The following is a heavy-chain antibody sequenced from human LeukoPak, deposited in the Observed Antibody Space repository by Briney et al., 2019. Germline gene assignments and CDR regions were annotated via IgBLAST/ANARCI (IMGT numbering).Heavy chain of an antibody. D-gene: IGHD3-10*01. Sequence: GGSLRLSCAASGFTFSDYYMSWIRQAPGKGLEWVSYISSGSTIYYADSVKGRFTISRDNAKNSLYLQMNSLRAEDTAVYYCARFGEVSYGDAFDIWGQGTMVTVSS. CDR2: ISSGSTI. CDR1: GFTFSDYY. J-gene: IGHJ3*02. V-gene: IGHV3-11*04. CDR3: ARFGEVSYGDAFDI.